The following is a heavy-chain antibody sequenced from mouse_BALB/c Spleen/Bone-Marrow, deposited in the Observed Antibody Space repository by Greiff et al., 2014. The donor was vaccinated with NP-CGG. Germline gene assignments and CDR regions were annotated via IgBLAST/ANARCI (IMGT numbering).Heavy chain of an antibody. V-gene: IGHV1-63*02. CDR1: GYTFTNYW. CDR2: IYPGGGYT. Sequence: QVQLKESGAELVRPGTSVKISCKASGYTFTNYWLGWVKQRPGHGLEWIGDIYPGGGYTNYNEKFKGKATLTADTSSSTAYMQLSSLTSEDSAVYFCARESQLYYFDYWGQGTTLTVSS. CDR3: ARESQLYYFDY. J-gene: IGHJ2*01. D-gene: IGHD3-1*01.